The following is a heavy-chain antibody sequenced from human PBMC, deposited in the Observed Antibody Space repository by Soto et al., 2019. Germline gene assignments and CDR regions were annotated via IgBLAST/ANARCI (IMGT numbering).Heavy chain of an antibody. CDR3: AKHPNRDRYGHLFDY. CDR2: ISGSGGST. D-gene: IGHD5-18*01. Sequence: PGGSLRLSCAASGFTFSSYAMSWVRQAPGKGLEWVSAISGSGGSTYYADSVKGRFTISRDNSKNTLYLQMNSLRAEDTAVYYCAKHPNRDRYGHLFDYWGQGTRVTAPQ. V-gene: IGHV3-23*01. CDR1: GFTFSSYA. J-gene: IGHJ4*02.